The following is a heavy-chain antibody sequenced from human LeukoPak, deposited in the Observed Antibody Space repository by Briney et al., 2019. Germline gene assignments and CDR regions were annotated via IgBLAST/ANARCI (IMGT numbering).Heavy chain of an antibody. CDR3: ARDKDGDYLLDY. V-gene: IGHV3-21*01. J-gene: IGHJ4*02. D-gene: IGHD4-17*01. CDR1: GFTFSSYS. CDR2: ISSSSSYI. Sequence: PGGSLRRSCAASGFTFSSYSMNWVRQAPGKGLEWVSSISSSSSYIYHADSVKGRFTISRDNAKNSLYLQMNSLRAEDTAVYYCARDKDGDYLLDYWGQGTLVTVSS.